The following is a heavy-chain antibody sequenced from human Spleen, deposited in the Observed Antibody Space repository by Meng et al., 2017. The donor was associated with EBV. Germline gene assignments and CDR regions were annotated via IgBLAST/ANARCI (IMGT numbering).Heavy chain of an antibody. J-gene: IGHJ4*02. CDR1: VCSFTSYG. CDR3: ASDLLGLRDYGAYFPY. CDR2: SSAYNGNT. Sequence: QVPRVQSRCRGKKPGATVNDSCQALVCSFTSYGISWVHQAPGQWLEWMGWSSAYNGNTKYAHKLQGRVIMTTDTTTTTANMEVRSLRSDDTAVYYSASDLLGLRDYGAYFPYWCQGALVTVSS. D-gene: IGHD4-17*01. V-gene: IGHV1-18*01.